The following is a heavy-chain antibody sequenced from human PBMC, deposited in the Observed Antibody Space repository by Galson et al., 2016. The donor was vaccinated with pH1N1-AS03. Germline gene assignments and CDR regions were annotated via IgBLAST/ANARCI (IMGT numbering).Heavy chain of an antibody. CDR1: GYTFTNYW. V-gene: IGHV5-51*01. CDR3: ARATGTAGGVDY. Sequence: QSGAEVKKPGEPLKISCKGSGYTFTNYWTAWVRQMPGKGLEWMGLIFARDSDTRYSPSFQGQVTISADKSINTAYLQWSSLKASDPAMYYCARATGTAGGVDYWGQGTLVSVSS. D-gene: IGHD1-1*01. CDR2: IFARDSDT. J-gene: IGHJ4*02.